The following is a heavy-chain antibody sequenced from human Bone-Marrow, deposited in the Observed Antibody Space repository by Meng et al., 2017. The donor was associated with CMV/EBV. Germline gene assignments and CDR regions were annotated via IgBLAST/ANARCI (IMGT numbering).Heavy chain of an antibody. Sequence: GESLKISCAASGVTFGSYSMNWVRQAPGKGLEWVSSISSSSSYIYYADSVKGRFTISRDNAKNSLYLQRNSLRAEDTALYYCARDFHPRGMDDWGQGTTVTVSS. CDR1: GVTFGSYS. J-gene: IGHJ6*02. CDR2: ISSSSSYI. CDR3: ARDFHPRGMDD. V-gene: IGHV3-21*01.